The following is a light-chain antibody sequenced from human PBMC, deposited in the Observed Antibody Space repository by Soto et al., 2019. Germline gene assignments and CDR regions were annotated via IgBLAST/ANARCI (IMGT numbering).Light chain of an antibody. Sequence: DIQMTQSPSSLSASVGDRVTITCRASQSISSYLNWYQQKPGKAPRLLIYAASSLQSGVSSRFSGSGSGTDFTLTISSLQPEDFAIYYCQQSYTNPYIFGQWTKLEIK. V-gene: IGKV1-39*01. CDR2: AAS. CDR3: QQSYTNPYI. J-gene: IGKJ2*01. CDR1: QSISSY.